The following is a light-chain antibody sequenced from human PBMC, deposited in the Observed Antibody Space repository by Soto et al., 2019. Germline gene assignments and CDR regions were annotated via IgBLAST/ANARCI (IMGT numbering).Light chain of an antibody. CDR1: QSLLHITGETF. CDR3: MQSTQLPPT. CDR2: EVS. J-gene: IGKJ5*01. Sequence: DVVMTQTPRSLSVAPGQPASISCKSSQSLLHITGETFLFWYLQKPGQSPQLLIYEVSTRVSGVPDRFSGNGSGTDFTLEISRVETDDVGIYYCMQSTQLPPTFGQGTRLGIE. V-gene: IGKV2D-29*02.